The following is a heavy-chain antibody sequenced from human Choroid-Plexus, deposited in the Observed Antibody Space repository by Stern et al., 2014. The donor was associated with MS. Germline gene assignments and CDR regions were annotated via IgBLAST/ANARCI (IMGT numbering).Heavy chain of an antibody. CDR1: GYIFTGYY. CDR2: INPNTGGT. V-gene: IGHV1-2*02. CDR3: ARDQRGITIFGVVTDYYYLGMDV. D-gene: IGHD3-3*01. J-gene: IGHJ6*02. Sequence: QVQLGQSGAEVKKPGASVKVSCKTSGYIFTGYYIHWVRQAPGQGLEWMAWINPNTGGTKYAQKFQGRVTMSSDTSISTAYVELSSLTSDDTAVYYCARDQRGITIFGVVTDYYYLGMDVWCQGTTVTVSS.